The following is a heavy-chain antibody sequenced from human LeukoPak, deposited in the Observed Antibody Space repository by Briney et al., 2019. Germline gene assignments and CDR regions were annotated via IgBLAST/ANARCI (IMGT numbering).Heavy chain of an antibody. D-gene: IGHD5-18*01. Sequence: ASVKVSCXASGYTFTGYYMHWVRQAPGQGLEWMGRINPNSGGTNYAQKFQGRVTMTRDTSISTAYMELSRLRSDDTAVYYCARERMISYGDYYYYMDVWGKGTTVTVSS. V-gene: IGHV1-2*06. J-gene: IGHJ6*03. CDR1: GYTFTGYY. CDR3: ARERMISYGDYYYYMDV. CDR2: INPNSGGT.